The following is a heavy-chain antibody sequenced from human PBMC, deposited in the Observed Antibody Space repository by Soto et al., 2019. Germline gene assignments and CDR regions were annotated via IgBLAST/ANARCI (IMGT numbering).Heavy chain of an antibody. D-gene: IGHD2-21*01. V-gene: IGHV4-59*08. CDR2: ILYNGYT. J-gene: IGHJ6*02. Sequence: SETLSLTCSVSGGSISGYYWSWIRQPPGKGLEWIGYILYNGYTIYSPSLNSRVTISVDTSKNQFSLKLTSVTAADTAMYYCTRHPPIARSENGLDVWGQGTTVTVSS. CDR1: GGSISGYY. CDR3: TRHPPIARSENGLDV.